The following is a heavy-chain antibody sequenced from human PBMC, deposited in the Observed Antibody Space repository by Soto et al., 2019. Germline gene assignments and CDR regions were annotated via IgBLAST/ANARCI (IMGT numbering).Heavy chain of an antibody. CDR3: SRGSSGWSGIDY. CDR1: EFTFSSYW. CDR2: INEDGSHI. D-gene: IGHD6-19*01. Sequence: EVQLVESGGGLVQPGGSLRVSCTASEFTFSSYWMHWVRQAPGKGLVWVSRINEDGSHILYADSVKGRFTISRDNAKNTLFLQMSSLRVEVTAIYYCSRGSSGWSGIDYWGPGTLVTVSS. J-gene: IGHJ4*02. V-gene: IGHV3-74*01.